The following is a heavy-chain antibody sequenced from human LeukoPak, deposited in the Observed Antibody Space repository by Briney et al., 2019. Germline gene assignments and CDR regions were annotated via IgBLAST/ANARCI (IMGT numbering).Heavy chain of an antibody. CDR1: GGSISSYY. CDR3: ARGAAGYSCG. V-gene: IGHV4-59*01. D-gene: IGHD5-18*01. J-gene: IGHJ4*02. Sequence: SETLSLTCTVSGGSISSYYWSWIRQPPGKGLEWIGHIYYSGSTNYNPSLKSQVTISIDTSKNQFSLRLSSVTAADTAVYYCARGAAGYSCGWGQGTLVTVSS. CDR2: IYYSGST.